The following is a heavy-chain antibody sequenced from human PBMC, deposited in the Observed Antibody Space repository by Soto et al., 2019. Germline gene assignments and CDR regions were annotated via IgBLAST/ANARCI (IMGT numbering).Heavy chain of an antibody. V-gene: IGHV1-3*01. CDR1: GYTFTSYA. J-gene: IGHJ6*02. CDR2: INAGNGNI. D-gene: IGHD2-2*01. Sequence: ASVKVSCKASGYTFTSYAMHWVRQAPGQRLEWMGWINAGNGNIKYSQKFQGRITITRDTSASTAYMELSSLRSEDTAVYYCARARSPDIVVVPAGMGLNYYGMDVWAQGTTVTV. CDR3: ARARSPDIVVVPAGMGLNYYGMDV.